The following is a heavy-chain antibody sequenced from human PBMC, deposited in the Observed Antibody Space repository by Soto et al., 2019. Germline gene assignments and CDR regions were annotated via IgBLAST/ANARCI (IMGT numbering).Heavy chain of an antibody. Sequence: SETLSLACTVSGGSISSYYWSWIRQPPGKGLEWIGYIYYTGSTTYNPSLKSRVTISVDTSKNQFSLKLNSVTAADTAVYYCARGGYTKIGYGLDVWGQGTTVTVSS. CDR3: ARGGYTKIGYGLDV. CDR1: GGSISSYY. J-gene: IGHJ6*02. CDR2: IYYTGST. D-gene: IGHD6-13*01. V-gene: IGHV4-59*01.